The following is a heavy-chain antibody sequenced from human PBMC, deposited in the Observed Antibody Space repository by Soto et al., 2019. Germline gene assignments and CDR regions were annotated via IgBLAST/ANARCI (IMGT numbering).Heavy chain of an antibody. J-gene: IGHJ4*02. V-gene: IGHV4-39*01. D-gene: IGHD4-17*01. CDR2: IYYSGST. CDR1: GGSISSSSYY. Sequence: QLQLQESGPGLVKPSETLSLTCTVSGGSISSSSYYWGWIRQPPGKGLEWIGSIYYSGSTYYNPSLKSRVTISVDTSKNHFSLTLSSVTAADRAVYYCARHDPDYGEYVFDYWGQGTLVTVSS. CDR3: ARHDPDYGEYVFDY.